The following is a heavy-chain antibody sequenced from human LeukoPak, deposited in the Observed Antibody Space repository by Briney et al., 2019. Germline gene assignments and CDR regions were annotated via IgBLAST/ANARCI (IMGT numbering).Heavy chain of an antibody. CDR1: GGSLSNYY. D-gene: IGHD3-10*01. CDR2: TNHSGST. Sequence: SSETLSLTCAVYGGSLSNYYWSWIRQPPGKGLEWIGETNHSGSTKYNPSLKSRVTISVDMSKNQLSLELSSVTAADTAVYYCARGPASGSNFAWFDPWGHGTLVTVSS. J-gene: IGHJ5*02. V-gene: IGHV4-34*01. CDR3: ARGPASGSNFAWFDP.